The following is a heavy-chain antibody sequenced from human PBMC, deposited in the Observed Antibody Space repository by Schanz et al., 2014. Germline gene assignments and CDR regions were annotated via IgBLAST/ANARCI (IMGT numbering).Heavy chain of an antibody. D-gene: IGHD3-10*01. CDR2: ISYDGSNI. V-gene: IGHV3-30*18. J-gene: IGHJ4*02. CDR1: GFTFNNYA. Sequence: QVQLVESGGGVVQPGRSLRLSCAASGFTFNNYAMYWVRQAPGKGLEWEAVISYDGSNIYHADSVQCRFTISRDNSKDTLYLQMNSLSPEDTAVYFCAKALSITMVRGVRDFWGQGTLVTVSS. CDR3: AKALSITMVRGVRDF.